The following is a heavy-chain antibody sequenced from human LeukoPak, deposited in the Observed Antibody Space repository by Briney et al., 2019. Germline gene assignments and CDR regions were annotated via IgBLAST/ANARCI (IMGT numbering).Heavy chain of an antibody. J-gene: IGHJ4*02. CDR2: IKQDGSEK. CDR1: GFTFSSYW. Sequence: GGSLRLSCAASGFTFSSYWMSWVRQAPGKGLEWVANIKQDGSEKYYVDSVKGRFTISRDNAKNSLYLQMNSLRAEDTAVYYCTSAPLYYYDSSGRRPRYWGQGTLVTVSS. D-gene: IGHD3-22*01. CDR3: TSAPLYYYDSSGRRPRY. V-gene: IGHV3-7*01.